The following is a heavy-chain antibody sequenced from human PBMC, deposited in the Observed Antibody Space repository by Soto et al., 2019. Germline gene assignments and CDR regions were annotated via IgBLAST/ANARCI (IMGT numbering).Heavy chain of an antibody. D-gene: IGHD2-2*02. Sequence: SVKVSCKASGYSFANYDINWVRQATGQGLEWMGWMNPDSGNTGYAQKFQGRVTMTRDTSSSTAYMELSSLRSDDTAVYFCAKTYCNSATCYSGIFDSWGQGTMVTVSS. J-gene: IGHJ4*02. CDR2: MNPDSGNT. V-gene: IGHV1-8*01. CDR3: AKTYCNSATCYSGIFDS. CDR1: GYSFANYD.